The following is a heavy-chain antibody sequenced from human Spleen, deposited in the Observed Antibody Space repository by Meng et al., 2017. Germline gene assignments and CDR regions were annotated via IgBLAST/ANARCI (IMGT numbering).Heavy chain of an antibody. D-gene: IGHD3-9*01. V-gene: IGHV3-23*01. J-gene: IGHJ4*02. CDR3: SAWFSHHFDY. CDR2: VSTSGDNT. CDR1: GLTLSNHA. Sequence: EVQLLESGGGLVQRGGSLRLSCAASGLTLSNHAMSWVRQAPGKGLEWVSTVSTSGDNTHYADSVQGRFTIFRDNSKNTVYLQMSSLSVEDTALYYCSAWFSHHFDYWGQGTLVTVSS.